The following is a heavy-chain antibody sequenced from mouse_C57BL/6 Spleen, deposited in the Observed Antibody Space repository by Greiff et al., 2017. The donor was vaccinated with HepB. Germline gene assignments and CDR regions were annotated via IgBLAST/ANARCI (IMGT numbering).Heavy chain of an antibody. V-gene: IGHV5-4*03. CDR3: ARSHYYGSNYAMDY. Sequence: EVMLVESGGGLVKPGGSLKLSCAASGFTFSSYAMSWVRQTPEKRLEWVATISDGGSYTYYPDNVKGRFTISRDNAKNNLYLQMSHLKSEDTAMYYCARSHYYGSNYAMDYWGQGTSVTVSS. D-gene: IGHD1-1*01. J-gene: IGHJ4*01. CDR1: GFTFSSYA. CDR2: ISDGGSYT.